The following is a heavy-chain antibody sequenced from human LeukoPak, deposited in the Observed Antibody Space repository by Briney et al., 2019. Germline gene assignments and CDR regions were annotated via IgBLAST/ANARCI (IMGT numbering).Heavy chain of an antibody. J-gene: IGHJ4*02. D-gene: IGHD2-15*01. CDR3: ARDRIIAALDY. Sequence: PGGSLRLSCAASGFTFSSYTMNWVRQAPGKGLEWVSSISSSNSYIYYADSMKGRFTISRDNAKNSLYLQMNSLRAEDTAVYYCARDRIIAALDYWGQGTLVTVSS. CDR1: GFTFSSYT. V-gene: IGHV3-21*01. CDR2: ISSSNSYI.